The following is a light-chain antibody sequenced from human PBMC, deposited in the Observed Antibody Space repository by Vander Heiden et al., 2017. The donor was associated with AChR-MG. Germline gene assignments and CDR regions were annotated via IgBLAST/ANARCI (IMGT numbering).Light chain of an antibody. CDR1: SSDVGGYNF. V-gene: IGLV2-14*01. CDR2: DVS. CDR3: SSYTSSNTYV. J-gene: IGLJ1*01. Sequence: QSALPQPASVSGSPGQSITISCTGTSSDVGGYNFVSWYQQYPGKAPKLLIYDVSSRPSGVSNRFSGSKSGNTASLTISGLQAEDETDYYCSSYTSSNTYVFGTGTKVTVL.